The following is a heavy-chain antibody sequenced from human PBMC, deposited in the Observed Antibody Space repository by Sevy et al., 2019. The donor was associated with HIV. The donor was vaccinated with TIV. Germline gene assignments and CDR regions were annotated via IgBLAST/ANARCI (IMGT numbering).Heavy chain of an antibody. J-gene: IGHJ6*02. D-gene: IGHD3-10*01. Sequence: GGSLRLSCAASGFTFSTYSMNWVRQAPGKGLEWVSSISSSSNYIYYADSVKGRFTISRANARNSLYLQMNSLRAEDTAVYYCARDGARITMVQGVMAYYHGMDVWGQGTTVTVSS. CDR2: ISSSSNYI. CDR3: ARDGARITMVQGVMAYYHGMDV. V-gene: IGHV3-21*01. CDR1: GFTFSTYS.